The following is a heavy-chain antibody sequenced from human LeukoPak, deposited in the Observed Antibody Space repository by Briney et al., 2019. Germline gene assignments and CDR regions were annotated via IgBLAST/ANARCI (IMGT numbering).Heavy chain of an antibody. CDR2: IRWDGGST. D-gene: IGHD5-24*01. CDR1: GLPFDDYA. CDR3: AKDSRDGYNQGYFDY. V-gene: IGHV3-43D*03. Sequence: GGSLRLSFEASGLPFDDYAMHWVGQAPGKGLGWVSLIRWDGGSTYYADSVKGRFTISRDNSKNSLYLQMNSLRAEDTALYYCAKDSRDGYNQGYFDYWGQGTLVTVSS. J-gene: IGHJ4*02.